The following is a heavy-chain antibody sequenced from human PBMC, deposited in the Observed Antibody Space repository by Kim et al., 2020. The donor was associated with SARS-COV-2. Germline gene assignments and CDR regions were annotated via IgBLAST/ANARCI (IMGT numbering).Heavy chain of an antibody. V-gene: IGHV1-3*01. D-gene: IGHD3-10*01. Sequence: SQKFQGRVTITRDTSASTTYMELSSLRAEDTAVYYCARGYINVVRGAMDVWGQGTTVTVSS. J-gene: IGHJ6*02. CDR3: ARGYINVVRGAMDV.